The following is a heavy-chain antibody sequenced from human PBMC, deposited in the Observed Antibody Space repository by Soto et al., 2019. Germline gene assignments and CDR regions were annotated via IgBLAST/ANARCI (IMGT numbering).Heavy chain of an antibody. V-gene: IGHV3-30-3*01. J-gene: IGHJ4*02. CDR3: ARGRSYYYGSGSGY. Sequence: QVQLVESGGGVVQPGRSLRLSCAASGFSFSSYAMHWLRQAPGKGLEWVAVISYDGSNKYYADSVKGRFTISRDNSKNTLYLQMNSLRAEDTAVYYCARGRSYYYGSGSGYWGQGTLVTVSS. CDR1: GFSFSSYA. CDR2: ISYDGSNK. D-gene: IGHD3-10*01.